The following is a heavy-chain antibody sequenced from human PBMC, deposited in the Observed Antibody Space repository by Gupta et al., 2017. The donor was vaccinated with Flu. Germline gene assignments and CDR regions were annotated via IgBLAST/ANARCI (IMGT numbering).Heavy chain of an antibody. J-gene: IGHJ4*02. CDR1: GFTFRSYW. Sequence: VQLVESGGGLVQPGGSLRLSCAAPGFTFRSYWMDWVRQAPGKGLEWVANIAADDTVKNYADSVKGRFTISRDDARNSLYLQMNSLRDGDTAVYYCARNRGWQQFDYWGQGALVTVSS. CDR2: IAADDTVK. CDR3: ARNRGWQQFDY. D-gene: IGHD5-24*01. V-gene: IGHV3-7*01.